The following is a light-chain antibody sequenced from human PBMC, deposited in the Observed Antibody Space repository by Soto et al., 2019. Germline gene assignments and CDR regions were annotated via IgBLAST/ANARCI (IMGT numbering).Light chain of an antibody. J-gene: IGKJ1*01. V-gene: IGKV1-39*01. CDR3: QQSYSPPRT. Sequence: HVTTLPAFGIACIGDSVNITCLSSQSISDYLDWYQHKQGTAPRLLIYSTSTLQSGVPSKFSGSASGTDFTLTISSLQADDFATYYCQQSYSPPRTVGQGTKVEIK. CDR2: STS. CDR1: QSISDY.